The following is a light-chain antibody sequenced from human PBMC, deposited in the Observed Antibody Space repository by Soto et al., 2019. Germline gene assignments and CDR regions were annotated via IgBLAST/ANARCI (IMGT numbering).Light chain of an antibody. CDR1: QSVSTY. J-gene: IGKJ1*01. CDR3: QQSSNWQGT. Sequence: EIVLTQSPATLSLSPGERATLSCRASQSVSTYLAWYQQTPGRPPRLLIYDASKRAPGIPARFSGSGSGTDFTLTVSSLEPEDLAVYYCQQSSNWQGTFGRGTRVDIK. CDR2: DAS. V-gene: IGKV3-11*01.